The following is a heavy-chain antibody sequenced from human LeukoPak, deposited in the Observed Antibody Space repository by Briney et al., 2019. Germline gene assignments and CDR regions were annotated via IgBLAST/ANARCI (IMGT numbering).Heavy chain of an antibody. V-gene: IGHV4-59*01. CDR3: AKVSASTVSGVERLGADFEY. CDR1: GDSPRPFS. J-gene: IGHJ4*02. D-gene: IGHD3-3*01. Sequence: PSETLSLTCSVPGDSPRPFSCNWIWQSPRKGLEWICYISVSGSPNFVPSLKGRVNTSVDASRRQFSLRLTSVTAADTAVYYCAKVSASTVSGVERLGADFEYWGQGILVTVSS. CDR2: ISVSGSP.